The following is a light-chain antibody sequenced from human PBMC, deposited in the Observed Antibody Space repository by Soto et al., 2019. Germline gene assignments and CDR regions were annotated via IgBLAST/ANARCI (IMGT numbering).Light chain of an antibody. J-gene: IGKJ5*01. Sequence: DIQMTQSPSSLSASVGDRVTITCRASQSISSYLNWYQQKPGKAPELLIYAASSLQSGVPSRFSGSGSGTDFTLTISSLQPEDFATYYCQQSYSTPGFGHGTRLAIK. CDR3: QQSYSTPG. CDR2: AAS. V-gene: IGKV1-39*01. CDR1: QSISSY.